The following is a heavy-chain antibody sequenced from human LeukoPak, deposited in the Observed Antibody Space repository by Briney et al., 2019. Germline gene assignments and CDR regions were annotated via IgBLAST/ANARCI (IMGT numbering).Heavy chain of an antibody. J-gene: IGHJ4*02. Sequence: PSKTLSLTCTVSGGSISSYYWSWIRQPPGKGLEWMGNIYYSGSTNYNSSLKSRVTISVDTSKNQISLKLRSVTAADTAVYYCARKGVSDLYYFDSWGQGTLVTVSS. CDR2: IYYSGST. V-gene: IGHV4-59*08. CDR3: ARKGVSDLYYFDS. D-gene: IGHD3-16*01. CDR1: GGSISSYY.